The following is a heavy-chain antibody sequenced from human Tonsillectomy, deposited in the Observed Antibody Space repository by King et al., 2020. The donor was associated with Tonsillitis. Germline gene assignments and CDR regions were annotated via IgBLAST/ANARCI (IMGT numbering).Heavy chain of an antibody. CDR3: ARDQKERVVPTCYGAFDI. CDR2: IIPIFGSS. V-gene: IGHV1-69*06. CDR1: GGTFDKYG. Sequence: VQLVESGAEVKKPGSSVTVSCRASGGTFDKYGIPWVRQAPGQGLEWMGRIIPIFGSSNSAHKTQGRVTITADKSTWTVYMELSSLRSDDTAIYYCARDQKERVVPTCYGAFDIWGQGTLVTVSS. D-gene: IGHD2-2*01. J-gene: IGHJ3*02.